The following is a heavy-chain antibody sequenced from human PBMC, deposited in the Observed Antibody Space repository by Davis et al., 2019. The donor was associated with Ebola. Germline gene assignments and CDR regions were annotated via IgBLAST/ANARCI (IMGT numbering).Heavy chain of an antibody. CDR2: ISGSGAST. D-gene: IGHD5-12*01. J-gene: IGHJ3*01. Sequence: PGGSLRLSCAASGFIFSNYAMSWVRQAPGKGLEWVSCISGSGASTYYADSVKGRFTISRDNSRNTQFLQMSSLRPEDTGVYFCARDRGYSARWAPHDAFDLWGQGTMVTVSP. CDR3: ARDRGYSARWAPHDAFDL. V-gene: IGHV3-23*01. CDR1: GFIFSNYA.